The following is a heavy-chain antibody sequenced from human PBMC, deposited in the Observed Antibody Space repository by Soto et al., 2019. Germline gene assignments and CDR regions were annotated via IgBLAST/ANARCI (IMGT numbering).Heavy chain of an antibody. Sequence: GGSLRLSCSASGFIFSSYAMHWVRQAPGKGLEYVSGISSNGGSTYYADSVKGRFTISRDYSKNTLNLQMSSLRAEDTAVYYCVKDQGGSYYVLDFWGQGTLVTVS. CDR1: GFIFSSYA. CDR2: ISSNGGST. D-gene: IGHD1-26*01. J-gene: IGHJ4*02. V-gene: IGHV3-64D*08. CDR3: VKDQGGSYYVLDF.